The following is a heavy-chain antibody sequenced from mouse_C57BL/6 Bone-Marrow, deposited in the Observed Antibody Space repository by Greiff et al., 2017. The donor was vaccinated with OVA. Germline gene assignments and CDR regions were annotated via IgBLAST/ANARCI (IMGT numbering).Heavy chain of an antibody. V-gene: IGHV5-4*01. CDR3: ARDGRLRRGRFAY. CDR2: ISDGGSYT. D-gene: IGHD2-4*01. Sequence: DVMLVESGGGLVKPGGSLKLSCAASGFTFSSYAMSWVRQTPEKRLEWVATISDGGSYTYYPDNVKGRFTISRDNAKNNLYLQMSHLKSEDTAMYYGARDGRLRRGRFAYWGQGTLVTVSA. J-gene: IGHJ3*01. CDR1: GFTFSSYA.